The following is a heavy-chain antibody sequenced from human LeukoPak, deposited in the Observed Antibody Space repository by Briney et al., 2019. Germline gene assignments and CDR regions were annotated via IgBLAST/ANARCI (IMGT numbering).Heavy chain of an antibody. J-gene: IGHJ5*02. D-gene: IGHD2-2*01. CDR2: MNPNSGNT. V-gene: IGHV1-8*03. CDR3: ARGLWEYQLLVSPEWSDP. Sequence: ASVKVSCKASGYTFTSYDINWVRQATGQGLEWMGWMNPNSGNTGYAQKFQGRVTITRNTSISTAYMELSSLRSEDTAVYYCARGLWEYQLLVSPEWSDPWGQGTLVTVSS. CDR1: GYTFTSYD.